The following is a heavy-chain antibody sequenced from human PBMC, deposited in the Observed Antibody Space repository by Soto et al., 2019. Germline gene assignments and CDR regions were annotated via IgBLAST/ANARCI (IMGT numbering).Heavy chain of an antibody. CDR2: ISGSGGST. Sequence: GGSLRLSCVASGFTFSNYAMSWVRQAPGKGLEWVSAISGSGGSTYYADSVRGRFTISRDNSKNTLFLQMNSLRAEDTAVYYCAKRPTYYYDSSGYYFDYWGQGTLVTVSS. V-gene: IGHV3-23*01. CDR1: GFTFSNYA. J-gene: IGHJ4*02. CDR3: AKRPTYYYDSSGYYFDY. D-gene: IGHD3-22*01.